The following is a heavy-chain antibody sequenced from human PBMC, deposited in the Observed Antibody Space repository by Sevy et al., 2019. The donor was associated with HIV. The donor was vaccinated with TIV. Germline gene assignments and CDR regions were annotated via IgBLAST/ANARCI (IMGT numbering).Heavy chain of an antibody. CDR2: INSDGSST. D-gene: IGHD2-2*01. Sequence: GGSLRLSCAASGFTFSSYWMHWVRQAPGKGLVWVSRINSDGSSTSYADSVKGRFTISSDNAKNKLYLQMNSLRAEDTAVYYCARDYIVLVPAATHGYYYYGMDVWGQGTTVTVSS. CDR3: ARDYIVLVPAATHGYYYYGMDV. CDR1: GFTFSSYW. V-gene: IGHV3-74*01. J-gene: IGHJ6*02.